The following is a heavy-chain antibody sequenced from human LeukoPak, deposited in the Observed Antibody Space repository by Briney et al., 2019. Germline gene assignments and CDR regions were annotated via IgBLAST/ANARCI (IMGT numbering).Heavy chain of an antibody. D-gene: IGHD6-13*01. Sequence: PGGSLRLSCAASGFIFSNYAMTWVRQAPGKGLEWVSSIGSSGRKYYADSVKGRFSISRDNSINTLSLQMDSLRDEDTAIYFCAKGGIGEAGLDYWGQETLVTVSS. CDR2: IGSSGRK. CDR1: GFIFSNYA. V-gene: IGHV3-23*01. J-gene: IGHJ4*02. CDR3: AKGGIGEAGLDY.